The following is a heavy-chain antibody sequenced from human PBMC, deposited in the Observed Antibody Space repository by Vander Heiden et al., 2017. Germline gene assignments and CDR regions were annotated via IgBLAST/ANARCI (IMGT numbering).Heavy chain of an antibody. CDR3: ARAQNAVDYLDY. CDR1: GFTFSRYA. CDR2: ISYDGSDK. Sequence: VQLVESGGGVVQPGRSLRLSCAASGFTFSRYAMHWVRQAPGKGLEWVAAISYDGSDKYYADSVKGRFTISRDYSKNTLSLQMNSLRGEDTALFYCARAQNAVDYLDYWGQGTLVTVSS. J-gene: IGHJ4*02. V-gene: IGHV3-30-3*01.